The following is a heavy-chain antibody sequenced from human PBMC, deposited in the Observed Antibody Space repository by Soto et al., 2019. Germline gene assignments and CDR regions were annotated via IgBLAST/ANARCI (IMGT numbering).Heavy chain of an antibody. CDR3: ARTQRRTGSYFDY. D-gene: IGHD3-9*01. Sequence: PSETLSLTCTVSGGSISSGGYYWSWIRQHPGKGLEWIGYIYYSGSTYYNPSLKSRVTISVDTSKNQFSLKLSSVTAADTAVYYCARTQRRTGSYFDYWGQGTLVTVSS. V-gene: IGHV4-31*03. J-gene: IGHJ4*02. CDR1: GGSISSGGYY. CDR2: IYYSGST.